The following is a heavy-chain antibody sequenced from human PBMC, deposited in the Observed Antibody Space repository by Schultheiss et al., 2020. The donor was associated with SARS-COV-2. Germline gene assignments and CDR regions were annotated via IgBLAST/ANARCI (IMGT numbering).Heavy chain of an antibody. J-gene: IGHJ6*02. D-gene: IGHD6-13*01. CDR1: GFTFSSYA. Sequence: GGSLRLSCAASGFTFSSYAMHWVRQAPGKGLEWVAVISYDGSKKYYADSVKGRFTISRDNSKNTLYLQMNSLRAEDTAVYYCAKDLHSSSWYRWSYYYYGMDVWGQGTTVTVSS. V-gene: IGHV3-30-3*01. CDR3: AKDLHSSSWYRWSYYYYGMDV. CDR2: ISYDGSKK.